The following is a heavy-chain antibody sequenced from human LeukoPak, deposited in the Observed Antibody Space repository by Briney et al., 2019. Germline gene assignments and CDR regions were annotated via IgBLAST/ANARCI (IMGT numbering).Heavy chain of an antibody. CDR3: ARERIHRLGAYFQH. CDR2: ISYDGSNK. V-gene: IGHV3-30*03. Sequence: GGSLRLSCAASGFTFSSYGMHWVRQAPGKGLEWVAVISYDGSNKYYADSVKGRFTISRDNSKNTLYLQMNSVRAEDTAVYYCARERIHRLGAYFQHWGQGTLVTVSS. D-gene: IGHD1-14*01. CDR1: GFTFSSYG. J-gene: IGHJ1*01.